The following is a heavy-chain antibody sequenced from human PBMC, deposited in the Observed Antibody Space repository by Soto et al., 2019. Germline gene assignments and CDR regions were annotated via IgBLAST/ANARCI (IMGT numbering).Heavy chain of an antibody. D-gene: IGHD3-16*01. CDR2: ISSYNGDT. CDR1: GYTFTRSG. V-gene: IGHV1-18*01. CDR3: ARALNGYYFDY. Sequence: ASVKVSCKASGYTFTRSGISWVRQAPGQGPEWMGWISSYNGDTNYAQHLQGRVSMTTDTSTSTAYMDLRSLRSDDTAVYYCARALNGYYFDYVGQGTPVTVSS. J-gene: IGHJ4*02.